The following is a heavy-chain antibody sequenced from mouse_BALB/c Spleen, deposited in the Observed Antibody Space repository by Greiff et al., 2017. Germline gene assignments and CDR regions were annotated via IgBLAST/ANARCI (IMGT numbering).Heavy chain of an antibody. Sequence: QVQLQQSGAELMKPGASVKISCKATGYTFSSYWIEWVKQRPGHGLEWIGEILPGSGSTNYNEKFKGKATFTADTSSNTAYMQLSSLTSEDSAVYYCASGWGYDRFAYWGQGTLVTVSA. CDR3: ASGWGYDRFAY. V-gene: IGHV1-9*01. CDR2: ILPGSGST. CDR1: GYTFSSYW. J-gene: IGHJ3*01. D-gene: IGHD2-2*01.